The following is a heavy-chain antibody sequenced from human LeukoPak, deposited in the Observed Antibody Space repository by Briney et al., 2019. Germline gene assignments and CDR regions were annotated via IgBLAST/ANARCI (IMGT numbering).Heavy chain of an antibody. J-gene: IGHJ4*02. Sequence: GSSVKVSCKASVYTFTSYAISWVRQAPGQGREWMGWISAYNGNTTYAQKVQGRVTMPTDTSTSTAYMELRSLRSDDTAVYYCARTDFWSGYYDYWGQGTLVTVSS. CDR2: ISAYNGNT. D-gene: IGHD3-3*01. CDR3: ARTDFWSGYYDY. CDR1: VYTFTSYA. V-gene: IGHV1-18*01.